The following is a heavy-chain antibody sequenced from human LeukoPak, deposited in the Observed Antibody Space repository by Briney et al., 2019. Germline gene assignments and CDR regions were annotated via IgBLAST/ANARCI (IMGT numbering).Heavy chain of an antibody. D-gene: IGHD3-10*01. V-gene: IGHV4-59*11. Sequence: SETLSLTCTVSGAAINSHYWNWIRQPPGKGLEWIGYIYYDGTTNYNPSLKSRVTISVDTSKNQFSLKLSSVTAADTAAYYCARRGGGSPFDVWGHGTMVTVSS. CDR1: GAAINSHY. J-gene: IGHJ3*01. CDR3: ARRGGGSPFDV. CDR2: IYYDGTT.